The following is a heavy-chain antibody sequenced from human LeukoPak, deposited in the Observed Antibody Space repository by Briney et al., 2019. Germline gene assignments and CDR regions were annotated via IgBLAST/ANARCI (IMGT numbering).Heavy chain of an antibody. J-gene: IGHJ5*02. V-gene: IGHV3-30*14. Sequence: PGRSQTLSCAASGFTFSTYAMHWVRQAPGKGLEWVAVISYDGRQKYYADSVKGRFTISRDNSKNTLFLQMNSLRADDTAMYYCARGQGAWGQGTLVTVSS. CDR3: ARGQGA. CDR1: GFTFSTYA. CDR2: ISYDGRQK.